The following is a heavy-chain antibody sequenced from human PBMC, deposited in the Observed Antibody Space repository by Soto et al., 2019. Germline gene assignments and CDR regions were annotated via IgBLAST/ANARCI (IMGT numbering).Heavy chain of an antibody. V-gene: IGHV3-53*01. CDR3: AREKTLWFGELYYYYGMDV. Sequence: GGSLRLSCAASGFTVSSNYMSWVRQAPGKGLEWISVIYSGGSTYYADSVKGRFTISRDNSKNTLYLQMNSLRAEDTAVYYCAREKTLWFGELYYYYGMDVWGQGTTVTVSS. D-gene: IGHD3-10*01. J-gene: IGHJ6*02. CDR1: GFTVSSNY. CDR2: IYSGGST.